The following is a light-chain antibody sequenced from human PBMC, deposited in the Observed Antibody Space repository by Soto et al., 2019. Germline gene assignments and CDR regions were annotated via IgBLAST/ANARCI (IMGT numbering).Light chain of an antibody. J-gene: IGKJ1*01. CDR1: QRVSPF. Sequence: VMTQTRLSLSPGDRATLSCRASQRVSPFLAWYQQRPGQAPRLLSSEASNRATGIPARFSGSGSGTDFTLTISSLEPEDFAVYYCQQSHNWPRTFGQGTKVDI. CDR3: QQSHNWPRT. CDR2: EAS. V-gene: IGKV3-11*01.